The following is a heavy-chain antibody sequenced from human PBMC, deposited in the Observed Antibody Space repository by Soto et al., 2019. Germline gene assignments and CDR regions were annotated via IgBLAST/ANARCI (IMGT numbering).Heavy chain of an antibody. V-gene: IGHV4-59*01. J-gene: IGHJ4*02. CDR3: ARAGLRYFDYPFDY. CDR2: IYYSGST. CDR1: GGSISSYY. D-gene: IGHD3-9*01. Sequence: ETLSLTCTVSGGSISSYYWSLIRQPPGKGLEWIGYIYYSGSTNYNPSLKSRVTISVDTSKNQFSLKLSSVTAADTAVYYCARAGLRYFDYPFDYWGQGTLVTVS.